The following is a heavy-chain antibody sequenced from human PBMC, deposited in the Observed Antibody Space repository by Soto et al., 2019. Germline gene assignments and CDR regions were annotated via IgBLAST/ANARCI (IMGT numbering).Heavy chain of an antibody. CDR3: ARGLEWSWSRDP. D-gene: IGHD3-3*01. CDR1: GYTFTSYD. V-gene: IGHV1-8*01. J-gene: IGHJ5*02. CDR2: MNPNSGNT. Sequence: QVQLVQSGAEVKKPGASVKVSCKASGYTFTSYDINWVRQATGQGLEWMGWMNPNSGNTGYAQKLQGRVTMTRNTSISTADMELSSLRSEDTAVYYCARGLEWSWSRDPWGQGTLVTVSS.